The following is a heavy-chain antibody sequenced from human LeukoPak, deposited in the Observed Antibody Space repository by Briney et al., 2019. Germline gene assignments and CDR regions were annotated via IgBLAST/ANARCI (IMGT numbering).Heavy chain of an antibody. Sequence: ASVKVSCKASGYTFTSYDINWVRQATGQGLEWTGWMNPNSGSTGYAQKFQGRVTITRNTSISTAYMELSGLRSEDTAVYYCARGRSTGYPYYFEYWGQGTLVTVSS. V-gene: IGHV1-8*03. D-gene: IGHD5-12*01. CDR2: MNPNSGST. J-gene: IGHJ4*02. CDR3: ARGRSTGYPYYFEY. CDR1: GYTFTSYD.